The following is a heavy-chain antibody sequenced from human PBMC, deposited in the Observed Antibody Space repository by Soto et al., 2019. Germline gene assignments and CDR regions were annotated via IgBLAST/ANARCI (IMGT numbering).Heavy chain of an antibody. Sequence: ASVKVSCKASGYTFTSSGISWVRQAPGQGLEWMGWISAYNGNTNYAQKLQGRVTMTTDTSTSTAYMELRSLRSDDTAVYYCARESSSWYYYYGIDVWGQGTTVTVSS. CDR1: GYTFTSSG. CDR2: ISAYNGNT. D-gene: IGHD6-13*01. CDR3: ARESSSWYYYYGIDV. J-gene: IGHJ6*02. V-gene: IGHV1-18*04.